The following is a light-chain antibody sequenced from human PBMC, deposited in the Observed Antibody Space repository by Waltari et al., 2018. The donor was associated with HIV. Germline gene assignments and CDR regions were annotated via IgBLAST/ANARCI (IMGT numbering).Light chain of an antibody. CDR3: SSYTSSSTRV. J-gene: IGLJ1*01. CDR2: DVS. Sequence: QSALTQPASVSGSPGQSITISCTGTSSDVGDYNYVSWYQQHPGKAPKLIIYDVSNRPSGVSNRFSGSKSGNTASLTISGPQTEDEADYYCSSYTSSSTRVFGTGTKVTVL. CDR1: SSDVGDYNY. V-gene: IGLV2-14*01.